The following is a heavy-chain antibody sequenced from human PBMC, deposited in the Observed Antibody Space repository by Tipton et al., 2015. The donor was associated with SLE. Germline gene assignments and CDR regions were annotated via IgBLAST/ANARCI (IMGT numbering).Heavy chain of an antibody. Sequence: LRLSCTVSGGSISSSSYYWGWIRQPPGKGLEWIGSIYYSGSTYYNSSLKSRVTISVDTSKNQFSLKLSSVTAADTAVYYCARVPVDGYSSSWYANYYYYYSMDVWGNGTTVTVSS. V-gene: IGHV4-39*07. CDR3: ARVPVDGYSSSWYANYYYYYSMDV. CDR2: IYYSGST. CDR1: GGSISSSSYY. J-gene: IGHJ6*03. D-gene: IGHD6-13*01.